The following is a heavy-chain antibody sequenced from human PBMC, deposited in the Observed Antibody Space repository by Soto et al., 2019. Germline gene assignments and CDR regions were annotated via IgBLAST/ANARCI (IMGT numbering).Heavy chain of an antibody. D-gene: IGHD2-2*01. Sequence: GGSLRLSCAASGFTFSTYAMTWVRQAPGKGLEWVSSISGRGGTTFYADSVKGRFTISRDTSKNMLYLQMNSLRAEDTAVYCCAKPCSSTSCRYYYYGMDVWGQGTTVTVSS. CDR1: GFTFSTYA. CDR2: ISGRGGTT. J-gene: IGHJ6*02. CDR3: AKPCSSTSCRYYYYGMDV. V-gene: IGHV3-23*01.